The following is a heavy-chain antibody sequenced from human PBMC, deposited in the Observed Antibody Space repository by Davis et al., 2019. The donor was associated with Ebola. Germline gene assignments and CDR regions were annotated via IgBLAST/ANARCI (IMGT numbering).Heavy chain of an antibody. Sequence: GGSLRLSCAASGFTFSSYAMHWVRQAPGKGLEWVAVISYDGSNKYYADSVKGRFTISRDSSKNTLYLQMNSLRAEDTAVYYCARHDYGDSHFDYWGQGTLVAVSS. CDR3: ARHDYGDSHFDY. J-gene: IGHJ4*02. CDR1: GFTFSSYA. CDR2: ISYDGSNK. D-gene: IGHD4-17*01. V-gene: IGHV3-30*04.